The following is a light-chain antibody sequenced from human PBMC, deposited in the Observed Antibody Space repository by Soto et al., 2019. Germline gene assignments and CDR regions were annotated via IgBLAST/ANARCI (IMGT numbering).Light chain of an antibody. CDR2: RIF. CDR3: QQHNNWPLT. Sequence: DIVMTQSPDSLAVSLGERAAISCRSSQSVLYKSNNMNYLAWYQQKPGQAPRLLVYRIFSRATGVPARFSGSGSGTEFTLTISSLQSEDSAVYYCQQHNNWPLTFGGGTKVEIK. V-gene: IGKV4-1*01. J-gene: IGKJ4*01. CDR1: QSVLYKSNNMNY.